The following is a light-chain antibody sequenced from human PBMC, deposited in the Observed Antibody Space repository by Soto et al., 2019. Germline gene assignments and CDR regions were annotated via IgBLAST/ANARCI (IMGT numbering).Light chain of an antibody. V-gene: IGKV1-39*01. CDR2: GAS. J-gene: IGKJ1*01. CDR1: QSISRY. CDR3: QQSYSTPRT. Sequence: DTQMNKSPCSRSASLGNSVQMTCRASQSISRYLNWYQQKPGKAPKILIYGASSLQSGVPSRFSGSGSGTDFTLTISSLQPEDFATYYCQQSYSTPRTFGQGTKVDNK.